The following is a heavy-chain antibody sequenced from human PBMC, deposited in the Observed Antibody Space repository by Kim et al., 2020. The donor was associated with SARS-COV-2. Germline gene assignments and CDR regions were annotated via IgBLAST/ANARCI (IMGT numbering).Heavy chain of an antibody. V-gene: IGHV3-48*03. CDR1: GFTFSSYE. CDR2: IIGSGTTI. D-gene: IGHD4-4*01. Sequence: GGSLRLSCAASGFTFSSYEMNWVRQAPGKGLEWVSYIIGSGTTIYYADPVRGRFTISRDNDKNSLYLQMNNLRAEDTAVYYCARGPNYSPFDYWGQGTLVTVSS. J-gene: IGHJ4*02. CDR3: ARGPNYSPFDY.